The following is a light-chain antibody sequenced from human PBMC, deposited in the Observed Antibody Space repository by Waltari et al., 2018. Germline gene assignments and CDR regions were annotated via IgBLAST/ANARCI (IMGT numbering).Light chain of an antibody. J-gene: IGLJ1*01. Sequence: SSELTQDPAVSVAMGQTVRITCQGDSLRSYYASWYQQRPGQAPILVMYDKNNRPSGIPERFSGSNSGNTATLTISRVEAADEADYYCQVWDANNDPGVFGTGTEVTVL. V-gene: IGLV3-19*01. CDR2: DKN. CDR1: SLRSYY. CDR3: QVWDANNDPGV.